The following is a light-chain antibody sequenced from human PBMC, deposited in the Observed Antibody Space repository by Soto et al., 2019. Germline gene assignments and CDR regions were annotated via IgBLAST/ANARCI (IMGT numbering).Light chain of an antibody. CDR2: GAS. J-gene: IGKJ1*01. V-gene: IGKV1-9*01. CDR1: QGVSTY. CDR3: QQLITYPPT. Sequence: DIQLTQSPSFLSASVGDRVTMTCRASQGVSTYLAWYQQKPGKAPKLLIYGASTLKSGVPSRFSGSGSGTEFALAISSLQPEDFATYYCQQLITYPPTFGQGTKVEIK.